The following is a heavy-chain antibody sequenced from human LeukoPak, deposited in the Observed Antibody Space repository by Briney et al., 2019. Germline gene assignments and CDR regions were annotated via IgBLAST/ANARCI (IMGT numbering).Heavy chain of an antibody. CDR3: ARDFLAAGDY. D-gene: IGHD6-13*01. Sequence: PGGSLRLSCEASGFIFGSYSINWVRQAPGKGLEWVSSISSGGTKIYYADSVKGRFTISRDDVKKSVYLQMNSLRVEDTAVYYCARDFLAAGDYWGQGTQVTVSS. V-gene: IGHV3-21*01. J-gene: IGHJ4*02. CDR1: GFIFGSYS. CDR2: ISSGGTKI.